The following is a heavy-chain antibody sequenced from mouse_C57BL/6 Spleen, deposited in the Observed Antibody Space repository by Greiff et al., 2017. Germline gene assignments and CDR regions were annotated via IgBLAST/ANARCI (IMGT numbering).Heavy chain of an antibody. Sequence: EVQLVESGEGLVKPGGSLKLSCAASGFTFSSYAMSWVRQTPEKRLEWVAYISSGGDYIYYADTVKGRFTISRDNARNTLYLQMSSLKSEDTAMYYCTREGAYYSNYRGYFDVWGTGTTVTVSS. V-gene: IGHV5-9-1*02. D-gene: IGHD2-5*01. J-gene: IGHJ1*03. CDR1: GFTFSSYA. CDR3: TREGAYYSNYRGYFDV. CDR2: ISSGGDYI.